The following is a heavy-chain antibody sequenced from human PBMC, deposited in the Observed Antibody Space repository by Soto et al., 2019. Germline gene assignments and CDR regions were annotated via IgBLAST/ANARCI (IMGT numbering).Heavy chain of an antibody. Sequence: SETRSLTCTVSGGSISSYNWSWLRQPPGKGLEWIGYIYYSGSTYYNPSLKSRVTISVDTSKNQFSLKLSSVTAADTAVYYCARGSTSYYDSSGYYYDYWGQGTLVTVSS. CDR3: ARGSTSYYDSSGYYYDY. J-gene: IGHJ4*02. CDR2: IYYSGST. D-gene: IGHD3-22*01. V-gene: IGHV4-59*08. CDR1: GGSISSYN.